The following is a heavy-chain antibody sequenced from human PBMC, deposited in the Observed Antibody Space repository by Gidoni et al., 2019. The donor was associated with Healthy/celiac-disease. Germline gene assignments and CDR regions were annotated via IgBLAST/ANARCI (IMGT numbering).Heavy chain of an antibody. J-gene: IGHJ5*02. Sequence: EVQLVPSGAEVKKPGESLKISCKGSGYSFTSYWIGWVRQMPGKGLEWMGIIYPGDSDTRYSPSFQGQVTISADKSISTAYLQRSSLKASDTAMYYCARAYCSGGSCYSGLDWFDPWGQGTLVTVSS. CDR3: ARAYCSGGSCYSGLDWFDP. CDR2: IYPGDSDT. D-gene: IGHD2-15*01. CDR1: GYSFTSYW. V-gene: IGHV5-51*01.